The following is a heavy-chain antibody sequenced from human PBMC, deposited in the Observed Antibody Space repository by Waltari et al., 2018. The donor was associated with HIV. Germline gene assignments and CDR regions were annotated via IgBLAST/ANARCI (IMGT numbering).Heavy chain of an antibody. D-gene: IGHD6-13*01. V-gene: IGHV3-30*03. CDR1: GCRLGSYG. J-gene: IGHJ4*02. CDR2: ISDNGDNQ. Sequence: QVLLAESGGGVVQPGGSLRLSCAASGCRLGSYGFLWVRQAPGKGLEWVALISDNGDNQYYADSVKGRFTISRDNSMDTLYLQMNSLRAEDSAVYYCARDNSSIWYLVYWGQGTLVSVSS. CDR3: ARDNSSIWYLVY.